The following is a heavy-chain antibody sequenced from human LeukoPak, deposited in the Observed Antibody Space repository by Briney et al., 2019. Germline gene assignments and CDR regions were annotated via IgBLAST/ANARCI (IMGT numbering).Heavy chain of an antibody. CDR3: AGHLVATHPFDY. CDR2: IYYSGST. CDR1: GGSISSYY. V-gene: IGHV4-59*01. Sequence: PSETLSLTCTVSGGSISSYYWSWIRQPPGKGLEWIGYIYYSGSTNYNPSLKSRVTISVDTSKNQFSLKLSSVTAADTAVYYCAGHLVATHPFDYWGQGTLVTVSS. J-gene: IGHJ4*02. D-gene: IGHD5-12*01.